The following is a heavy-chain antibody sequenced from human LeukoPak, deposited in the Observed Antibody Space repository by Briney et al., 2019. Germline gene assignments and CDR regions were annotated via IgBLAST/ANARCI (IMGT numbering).Heavy chain of an antibody. CDR1: GFTFSNYW. D-gene: IGHD6-19*01. CDR2: IKPDGSEK. Sequence: GGSLRLSCTASGFTFSNYWMSWVRQPPGKGLEWVAHIKPDGSEKNYVDSVKGRFTLFRDDAKNSVYLQMNSLRVEDTAVYYCARDSGSGGPRGQGTLVTVSS. J-gene: IGHJ5*02. V-gene: IGHV3-7*01. CDR3: ARDSGSGGP.